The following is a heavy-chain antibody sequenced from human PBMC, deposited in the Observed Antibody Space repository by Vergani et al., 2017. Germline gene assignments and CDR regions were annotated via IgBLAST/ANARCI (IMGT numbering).Heavy chain of an antibody. V-gene: IGHV4-31*03. CDR3: ARASVETTMRRREYYYYMDV. J-gene: IGHJ6*03. Sequence: QVQLQESGPGLVKPSQTLSLTCTVSGGSISSGGYYWSWIRQHPGKGLEWIGYIYYSGNTYFNPSLKNRVSMSADTSKNHVSLKVSSVTAADTAVYYCARASVETTMRRREYYYYMDVWGEGTTVTVSS. CDR1: GGSISSGGYY. D-gene: IGHD5-18*01. CDR2: IYYSGNT.